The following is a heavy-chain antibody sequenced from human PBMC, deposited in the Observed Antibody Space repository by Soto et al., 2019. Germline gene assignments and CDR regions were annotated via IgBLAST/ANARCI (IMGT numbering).Heavy chain of an antibody. CDR3: ARDDPGLYYDDWGKNFDY. D-gene: IGHD3-3*01. V-gene: IGHV3-21*01. CDR2: ISSSSSYI. Sequence: EVQLVESGGGLVKPGGSLRLSCAASGFTFSSYSMNWVRQAPGKGLEWVSSISSSSSYIYYADSVKGRFTISRDNAKNSLYLQMNSLRAEDTAVYYCARDDPGLYYDDWGKNFDYWGQGTLVTVSS. CDR1: GFTFSSYS. J-gene: IGHJ4*02.